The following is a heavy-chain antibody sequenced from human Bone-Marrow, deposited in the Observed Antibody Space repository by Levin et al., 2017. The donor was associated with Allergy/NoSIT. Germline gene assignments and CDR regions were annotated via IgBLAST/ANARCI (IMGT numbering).Heavy chain of an antibody. CDR2: INPKSGDT. CDR1: GYTFTNYH. D-gene: IGHD2-21*02. J-gene: IGHJ6*02. CDR3: ARDHGDPYYYYYYGLDA. Sequence: ASVKVSCKASGYTFTNYHVHWVRHAPGQGLEWMGRINPKSGDTKYAPKFQGRVTMTRDTSINTVYMQLSGLSSDDTATYYCARDHGDPYYYYYYGLDAWGQGTTVTVSS. V-gene: IGHV1-2*06.